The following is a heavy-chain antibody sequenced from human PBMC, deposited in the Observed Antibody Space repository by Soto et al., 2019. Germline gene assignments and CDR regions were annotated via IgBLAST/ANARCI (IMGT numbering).Heavy chain of an antibody. J-gene: IGHJ4*02. D-gene: IGHD6-13*01. V-gene: IGHV3-23*01. CDR3: ARSPLDDSSSWYDY. Sequence: EVQLLESGGGLVQPGGSLRLSCAASGFTFSSYAMSWLRQAPGKGLEWVSAISGSGGSTYYADSVKGRFTISRDNSKNTLYLQMNSLRAEDTAVYYCARSPLDDSSSWYDYWGQGTLVTVSS. CDR1: GFTFSSYA. CDR2: ISGSGGST.